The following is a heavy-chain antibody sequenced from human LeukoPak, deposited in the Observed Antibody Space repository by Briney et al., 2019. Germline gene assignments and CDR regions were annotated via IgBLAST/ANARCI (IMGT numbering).Heavy chain of an antibody. CDR1: GGSFSGYY. CDR3: ARVAARIYWFDP. V-gene: IGHV4-34*01. CDR2: INHSGST. D-gene: IGHD6-6*01. Sequence: KPSETLSLTCAVYGGSFSGYYWSWIRQPPGKGLEWIGEINHSGSTNHNPSLKSRVTISVDTSKNQFSLKLSSVTAADTAVYYCARVAARIYWFDPWGQGTLVTVSS. J-gene: IGHJ5*02.